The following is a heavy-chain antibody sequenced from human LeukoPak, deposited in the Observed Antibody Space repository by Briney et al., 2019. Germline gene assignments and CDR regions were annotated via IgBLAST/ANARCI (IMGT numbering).Heavy chain of an antibody. CDR2: INHSGST. CDR3: ARGRMAARYYYYHMDV. V-gene: IGHV4-34*01. D-gene: IGHD6-6*01. J-gene: IGHJ6*03. Sequence: PSETLSLTCAVYGGSFSGYYWSWIRQPPGKGLEWIGEINHSGSTNYNPSLKSRVTISVDTSKNQFSLKLSSVTAADTAVYYCARGRMAARYYYYHMDVWGKGTTVTVSS. CDR1: GGSFSGYY.